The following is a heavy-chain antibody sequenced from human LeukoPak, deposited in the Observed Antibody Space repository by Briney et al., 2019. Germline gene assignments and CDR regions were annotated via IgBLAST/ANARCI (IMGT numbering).Heavy chain of an antibody. CDR3: ARETDRYDSSGYYSY. CDR1: GYTFTSYG. Sequence: GASVKVSCKASGYTFTSYGISWVRQAPGQGLEWMGWISAYNGNTIYAQKLQGRVTMTTDTSTRTAYMELRSLRSDDTAVYYCARETDRYDSSGYYSYWGQGTLVTVSS. D-gene: IGHD3-22*01. CDR2: ISAYNGNT. J-gene: IGHJ4*02. V-gene: IGHV1-18*01.